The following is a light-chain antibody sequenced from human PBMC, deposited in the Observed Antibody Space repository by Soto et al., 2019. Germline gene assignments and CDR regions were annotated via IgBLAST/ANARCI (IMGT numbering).Light chain of an antibody. J-gene: IGKJ5*01. V-gene: IGKV1-8*01. CDR1: QDIGSV. Sequence: AIRMTQSPSSLAASIGYTVTITSLASQDIGSVLAWYQQKPGTAPKLLIYGATSLQSEVPSNFSGSGSGTDFTLTINFLQPDDFATYYCQQYSSFPVTFGQGTRLEI. CDR2: GAT. CDR3: QQYSSFPVT.